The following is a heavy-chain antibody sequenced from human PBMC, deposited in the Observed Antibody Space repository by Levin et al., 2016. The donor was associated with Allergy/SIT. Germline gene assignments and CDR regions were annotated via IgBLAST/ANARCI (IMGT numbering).Heavy chain of an antibody. CDR2: ISRSSSYI. Sequence: WIRQPPGKGLEWVSSISRSSSYIYYADSVRGRFTISRDNAKSSLYLQMNSLRAEDTAVYYCARGSGPYIAARPYPFGFWGQGTLVTVSS. CDR3: ARGSGPYIAARPYPFGF. J-gene: IGHJ4*02. V-gene: IGHV3-21*01. D-gene: IGHD6-6*01.